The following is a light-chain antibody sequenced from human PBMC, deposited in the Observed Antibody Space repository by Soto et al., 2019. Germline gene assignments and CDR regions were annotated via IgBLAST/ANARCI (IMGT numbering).Light chain of an antibody. CDR3: QQYGGSPQT. CDR1: QSVSNY. J-gene: IGKJ1*01. CDR2: GAS. V-gene: IGKV3-20*01. Sequence: EIVLTQSPGTLSLSPGERATHSCRASQSVSNYLAWYQQKPGQAPRLLIYGASSRATGIPDRFSGSGSGTDFTLTISRLEPEDFAVYYCQQYGGSPQTFGQGTKV.